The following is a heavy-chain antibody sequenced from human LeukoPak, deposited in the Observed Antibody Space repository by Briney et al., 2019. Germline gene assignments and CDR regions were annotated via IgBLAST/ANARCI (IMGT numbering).Heavy chain of an antibody. CDR1: GFTFDDYA. CDR2: ISWNSGSI. V-gene: IGHV3-9*01. Sequence: PGGSLRLSCAASGFTFDDYAMHWVRHAPGKGLEWVSGISWNSGSIGYADSVKGRFTISRDNAKNSLYLQMNSLRAEDTALYYCAKDRDAAGRYYSDYWGQGTLVTVSS. CDR3: AKDRDAAGRYYSDY. D-gene: IGHD6-13*01. J-gene: IGHJ4*02.